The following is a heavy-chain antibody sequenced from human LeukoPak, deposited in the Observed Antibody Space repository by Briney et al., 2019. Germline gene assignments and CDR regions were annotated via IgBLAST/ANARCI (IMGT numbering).Heavy chain of an antibody. D-gene: IGHD1-1*01. CDR2: IYYSGST. V-gene: IGHV4-31*03. Sequence: SETLSLTCTVSGGSISSGGYYWSWIRQHPGKGLEWIGYIYYSGSTYYNPSLESRVTISVDTSKNQFSLKLSSVTAADTAVYYCARLTRRSGNYFDYWGQGTLVTVSS. J-gene: IGHJ4*02. CDR1: GGSISSGGYY. CDR3: ARLTRRSGNYFDY.